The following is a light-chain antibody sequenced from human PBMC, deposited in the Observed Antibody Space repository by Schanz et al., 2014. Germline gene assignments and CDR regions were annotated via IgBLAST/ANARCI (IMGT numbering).Light chain of an antibody. J-gene: IGKJ4*01. CDR1: QSVSSY. Sequence: EIVLTQSPATLSLSPGERATLSCRASQSVSSYLAWYQQKPGQAPRLLIYDASNRANGIPDRFSGSGSGTDFTLTISRLEPEDFAVYYCQQHDFSLVTFGGGTKVEIK. CDR3: QQHDFSLVT. V-gene: IGKV3-11*01. CDR2: DAS.